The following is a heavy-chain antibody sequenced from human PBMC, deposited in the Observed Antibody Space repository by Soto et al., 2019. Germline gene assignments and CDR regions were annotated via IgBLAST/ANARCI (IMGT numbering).Heavy chain of an antibody. D-gene: IGHD2-2*01. CDR3: ATTLVREVLEPYIES. Sequence: QVQLVQSGAEVKKPGASVKVSCKASGYTFTTYDISWVRQAPGQGLEWMGWISGYNGSTNYAQKLQGRVTMTTDTSTSTDEKEQKNQSSHDAPVYNCATTLVREVLEPYIESWGQGTLVTDSS. J-gene: IGHJ4*02. CDR2: ISGYNGST. CDR1: GYTFTTYD. V-gene: IGHV1-18*01.